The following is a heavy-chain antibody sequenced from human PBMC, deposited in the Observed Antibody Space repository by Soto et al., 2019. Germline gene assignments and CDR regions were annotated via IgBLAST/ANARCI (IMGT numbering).Heavy chain of an antibody. CDR2: INPNSGDT. Sequence: QVQLVQSGAEVKKPGASVKVSCKASGYTFTGYHMHWVRQAPGQGLEWMGWINPNSGDTNYAQNFQGWVTMTSDTSISTAYMELSRLRSDDTAVYYCATPGSCSSTSCYAFDIWGQGTMVTVSS. D-gene: IGHD2-2*01. V-gene: IGHV1-2*04. CDR3: ATPGSCSSTSCYAFDI. J-gene: IGHJ3*02. CDR1: GYTFTGYH.